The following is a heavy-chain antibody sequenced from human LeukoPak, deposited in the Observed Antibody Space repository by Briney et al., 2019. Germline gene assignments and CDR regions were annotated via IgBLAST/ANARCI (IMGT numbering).Heavy chain of an antibody. J-gene: IGHJ4*02. D-gene: IGHD3-3*01. CDR1: GFTFSSYS. CDR3: ARDGITIFGVVKFDY. V-gene: IGHV3-21*01. Sequence: AGGSLRLSCAASGFTFSSYSMNWVRQAPGKGLEWVSSISSSSSYIYYADSVKGRFTISRDNAKNSLYLQMNSLRAEDTVVYYCARDGITIFGVVKFDYWGQGTLVTVSS. CDR2: ISSSSSYI.